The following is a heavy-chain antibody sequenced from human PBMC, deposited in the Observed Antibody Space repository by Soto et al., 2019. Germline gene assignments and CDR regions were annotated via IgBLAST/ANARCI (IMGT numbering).Heavy chain of an antibody. CDR3: ARDGQSLAPYALDV. CDR1: GFTFSGHA. Sequence: QVQVVESGGGVVQPGRSLRLSCTPSGFTFSGHAMHWVRQAPGKGLEWLAQIWYDGSNKYYADSVKGRFTISRDNSRNTLYVQMDSLRVEDTAVYYCARDGQSLAPYALDVWGQGTSFTVSS. V-gene: IGHV3-33*01. CDR2: IWYDGSNK. D-gene: IGHD6-19*01. J-gene: IGHJ6*02.